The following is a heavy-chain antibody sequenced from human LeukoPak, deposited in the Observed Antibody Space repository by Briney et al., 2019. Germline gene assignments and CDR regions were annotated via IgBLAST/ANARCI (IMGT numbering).Heavy chain of an antibody. Sequence: ASVKVSCKASGGTFSSYTISWVRQAPGQGLEWMGRIIPILGIANYAQKFQGRVTITADKSTGTAYMELSSLRSEDTAAYYCARDFGGRIAAPLGRHGFDPWGQGTLVTVSS. V-gene: IGHV1-69*04. J-gene: IGHJ5*02. D-gene: IGHD6-6*01. CDR1: GGTFSSYT. CDR2: IIPILGIA. CDR3: ARDFGGRIAAPLGRHGFDP.